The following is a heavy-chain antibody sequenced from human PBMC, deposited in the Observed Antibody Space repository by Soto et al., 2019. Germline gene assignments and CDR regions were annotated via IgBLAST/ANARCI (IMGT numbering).Heavy chain of an antibody. CDR1: GFTFSSYA. J-gene: IGHJ5*02. CDR2: ISGSGGST. D-gene: IGHD3-22*01. V-gene: IGHV3-23*01. CDR3: AKDSYDSSGQRRFDP. Sequence: GGSLRLSCAASGFTFSSYAMSWVRQAPGKGLEWVSAISGSGGSTYYADSVKGRFTISRDNSKNTLYLQMNSLRAEDTAVYYCAKDSYDSSGQRRFDPWGQGTLVTVSS.